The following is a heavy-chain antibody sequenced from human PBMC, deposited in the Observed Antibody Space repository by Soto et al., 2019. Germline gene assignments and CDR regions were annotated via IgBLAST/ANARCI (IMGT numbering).Heavy chain of an antibody. V-gene: IGHV4-30-2*01. CDR2: MYHSGST. J-gene: IGHJ6*02. CDR3: ARPLYSYGPMDV. CDR1: GGSISSGGYS. Sequence: SETLSLTCAVSGGSISSGGYSWSWIRQPPGKGLEWIGYMYHSGSTYYNPSLKSRVTISIDRSKNQFSLKLSSVTAADTAVYYCARPLYSYGPMDVWGQGTTVT. D-gene: IGHD5-18*01.